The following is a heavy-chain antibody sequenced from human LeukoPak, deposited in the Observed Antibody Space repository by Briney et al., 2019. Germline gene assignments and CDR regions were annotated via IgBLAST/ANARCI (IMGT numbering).Heavy chain of an antibody. D-gene: IGHD1-1*01. J-gene: IGHJ3*02. CDR2: ISWDGGST. CDR1: GFTFDDYA. V-gene: IGHV3-43D*04. Sequence: PGGFLRLSCAASGFTFDDYAMHWVRQAPGKGLEWVSLISWDGGSTYYADSVKGRFTISRDNAGNSLYLQMNSLRDEDTAVYYCARVLLERPGIDSFDMWGQGTMVTVSS. CDR3: ARVLLERPGIDSFDM.